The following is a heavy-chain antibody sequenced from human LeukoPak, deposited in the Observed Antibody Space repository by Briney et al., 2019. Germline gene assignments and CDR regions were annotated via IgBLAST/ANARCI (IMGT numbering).Heavy chain of an antibody. V-gene: IGHV3-21*01. CDR3: AKTSPLGWETFDI. Sequence: GALRLSCAASGFTFSSYEMNWVRQAPGKGLEWVSSISDNRRYIYYADSVKGRFTISRDNAKNSLYLQMNSLRDEDTAVYYCAKTSPLGWETFDIWGQGTMVTVSS. J-gene: IGHJ3*02. D-gene: IGHD1-26*01. CDR1: GFTFSSYE. CDR2: ISDNRRYI.